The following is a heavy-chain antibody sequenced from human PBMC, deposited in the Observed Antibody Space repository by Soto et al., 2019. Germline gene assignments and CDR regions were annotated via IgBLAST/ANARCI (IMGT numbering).Heavy chain of an antibody. J-gene: IGHJ4*02. CDR1: GGTINSGDYF. CDR3: ARVKATLYRHYDCDY. V-gene: IGHV4-30-4*01. CDR2: IFYTGST. Sequence: PSETLSLTCSVSGGTINSGDYFWSWSRQPPGKGLEWIGSIFYTGSTYYSPSLKSRASMSMDTSKNLFSRRLRSLTAADTAVYFCARVKATLYRHYDCDYWGQGTPVTVSS. D-gene: IGHD5-12*01.